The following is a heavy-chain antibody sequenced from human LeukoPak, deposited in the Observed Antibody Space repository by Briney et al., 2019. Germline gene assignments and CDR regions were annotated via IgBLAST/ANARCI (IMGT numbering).Heavy chain of an antibody. J-gene: IGHJ4*02. CDR2: IHYSGST. V-gene: IGHV4-59*01. D-gene: IGHD2-15*01. CDR3: ARDQGVPSGGLDY. Sequence: SETLSLTCTVPGGSISSYYWSWIRQPPGKGLDWIGYIHYSGSTNYNPSLKSRVTISVDTSKNQFSLKLSSVTAADTAVYYCARDQGVPSGGLDYWGQGTLVTVSS. CDR1: GGSISSYY.